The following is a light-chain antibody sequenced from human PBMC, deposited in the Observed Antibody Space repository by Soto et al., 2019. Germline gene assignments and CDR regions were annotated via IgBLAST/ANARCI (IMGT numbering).Light chain of an antibody. CDR3: QSYDSSLSPYVV. Sequence: QSVLTQPPSVSGAPGPRVTISCTGSSSNIGAGYDVHWYQQLPGTAPKLLIYGNSNRPSGVPDRFSGSKSGTSASLAITGLQAEDEADYYCQSYDSSLSPYVVFGGGTKVTVL. J-gene: IGLJ2*01. V-gene: IGLV1-40*01. CDR1: SSNIGAGYD. CDR2: GNS.